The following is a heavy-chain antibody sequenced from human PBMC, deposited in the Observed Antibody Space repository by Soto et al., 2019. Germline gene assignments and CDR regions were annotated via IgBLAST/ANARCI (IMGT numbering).Heavy chain of an antibody. J-gene: IGHJ5*02. CDR1: GFTFSSYG. D-gene: IGHD3-3*01. CDR3: AKAQPGGGRYDFWSGYYMGHNWFDP. Sequence: QVQLVESGGGVVQPGRSLRLSCAASGFTFSSYGMHWVRQAPGKGLEWVAVISYDGSNKYYADSVKGRFTISRDNSKNTLYLQMNSLRAEDTAVYYCAKAQPGGGRYDFWSGYYMGHNWFDPWGQGTLVTVSS. V-gene: IGHV3-30*18. CDR2: ISYDGSNK.